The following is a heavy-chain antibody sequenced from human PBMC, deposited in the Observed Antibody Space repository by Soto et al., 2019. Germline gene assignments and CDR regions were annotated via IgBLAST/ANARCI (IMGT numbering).Heavy chain of an antibody. Sequence: QVQLVQSGAEVKKPWASVKVSCKASGYTFTSYDINWVRQATGQGLEWMGWMNPNSGNTGYAQKFQGRVTMTRNTSISTAYMELRSLRSEDTAVYYCARRGYSSSWYYYYYYGMDVWGQGTTVTVSS. CDR1: GYTFTSYD. CDR3: ARRGYSSSWYYYYYYGMDV. D-gene: IGHD6-13*01. J-gene: IGHJ6*02. V-gene: IGHV1-8*01. CDR2: MNPNSGNT.